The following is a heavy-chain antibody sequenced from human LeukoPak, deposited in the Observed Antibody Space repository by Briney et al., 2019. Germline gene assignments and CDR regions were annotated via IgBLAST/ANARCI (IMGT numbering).Heavy chain of an antibody. CDR3: ARGSVAASYYYYGMNV. D-gene: IGHD6-25*01. J-gene: IGHJ6*02. CDR2: IKYDGYEE. V-gene: IGHV3-7*01. Sequence: GGSLRLSCAASGFTFSRYWMSWMRQAPGKGLEWVANIKYDGYEEYYVDSVKGRFTISRDNAKNSLYLQLNSLRADDTAVYYCARGSVAASYYYYGMNVWGQGTTVTVSS. CDR1: GFTFSRYW.